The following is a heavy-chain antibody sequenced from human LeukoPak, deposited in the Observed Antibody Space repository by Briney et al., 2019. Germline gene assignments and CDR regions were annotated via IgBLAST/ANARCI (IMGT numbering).Heavy chain of an antibody. CDR2: INTDGSIT. V-gene: IGHV3-74*01. D-gene: IGHD3-9*01. Sequence: GGSLRLSCAVSGFTFSTYLMHWVRQAPGKGLVWVSRINTDGSITTYADSVKGRFTISRDNTKNTLYLQMNRLRDEDTAVYYCASLGTLVPWGQGTLVTVSS. CDR1: GFTFSTYL. CDR3: ASLGTLVP. J-gene: IGHJ5*02.